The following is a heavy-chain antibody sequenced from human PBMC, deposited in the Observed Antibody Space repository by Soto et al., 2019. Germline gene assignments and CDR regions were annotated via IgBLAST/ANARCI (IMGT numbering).Heavy chain of an antibody. D-gene: IGHD3-3*01. CDR2: ISYDGSNK. CDR3: ASAYDFWSGLDV. V-gene: IGHV3-30-3*01. CDR1: GFTFSSYA. Sequence: QVQLVESGGGVVQPGRSLRLSCAASGFTFSSYAMHWVRQAPGKGLEWVAVISYDGSNKYYADSVKGRFTISRDNSKNTLYLQMTSLRAEDTAVYYCASAYDFWSGLDVWGQGTTVTVSS. J-gene: IGHJ6*02.